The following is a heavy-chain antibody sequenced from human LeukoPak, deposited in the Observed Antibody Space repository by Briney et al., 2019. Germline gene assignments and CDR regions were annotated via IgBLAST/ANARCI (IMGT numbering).Heavy chain of an antibody. D-gene: IGHD6-19*01. CDR1: GFTFSSYW. CDR3: AKDLAGGWYVDWFDP. J-gene: IGHJ5*02. V-gene: IGHV3-74*01. CDR2: INSDGSTT. Sequence: PGGSLRLSCAASGFTFSSYWMHWVRQAPGKGLVWVSRINSDGSTTSYADSVKGRFTISRDNAKNTLYLQMNSLRAEDTAVYYCAKDLAGGWYVDWFDPWGQGTLVTVSS.